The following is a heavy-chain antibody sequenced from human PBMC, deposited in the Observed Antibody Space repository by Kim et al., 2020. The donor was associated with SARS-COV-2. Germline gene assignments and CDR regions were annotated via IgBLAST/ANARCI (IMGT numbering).Heavy chain of an antibody. CDR1: GGTFSSHG. CDR2: IIPVFDTT. J-gene: IGHJ4*02. CDR3: ARASGKQTLIAVATTGYFDF. V-gene: IGHV1-69*13. D-gene: IGHD6-19*01. Sequence: ASVKVSCKASGGTFSSHGISWVRQAPGQGLEWMGGIIPVFDTTNYAQKFRGRVTITADESTSTAYMELSSLRSEDTAVYYCARASGKQTLIAVATTGYFDFWGQGTLVTVSS.